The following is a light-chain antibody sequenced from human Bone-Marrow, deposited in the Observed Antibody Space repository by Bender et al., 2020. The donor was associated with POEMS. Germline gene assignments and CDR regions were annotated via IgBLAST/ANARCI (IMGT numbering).Light chain of an antibody. CDR1: SGHTSNA. J-gene: IGLJ2*01. Sequence: QPVLTHSPSASASLGASVKLTCTLSSGHTSNAIAWHQQQAEKGPRYLMKLNPDGSHTKGDGIPDRFSGSSSGAERYLTISRLQSEDEADYYCQTWGTGFVVFGGGTKLTVL. CDR2: LNPDGSH. CDR3: QTWGTGFVV. V-gene: IGLV4-69*02.